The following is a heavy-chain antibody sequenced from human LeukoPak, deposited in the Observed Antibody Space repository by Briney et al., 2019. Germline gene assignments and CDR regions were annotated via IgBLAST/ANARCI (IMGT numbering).Heavy chain of an antibody. V-gene: IGHV3-66*01. Sequence: GGSLRLSCAASGFTFSSNHINWVRQAPGKGLEWVSVIYSGGSTYYADSVKGRFTISRDNSKNTLYLQMNSLRAEDTAVYYCTRDVASRNWFDPWGQGTLVTVSS. CDR1: GFTFSSNH. CDR2: IYSGGST. J-gene: IGHJ5*02. CDR3: TRDVASRNWFDP.